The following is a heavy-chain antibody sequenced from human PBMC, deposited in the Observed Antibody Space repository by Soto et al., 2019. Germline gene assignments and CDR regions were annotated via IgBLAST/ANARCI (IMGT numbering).Heavy chain of an antibody. D-gene: IGHD2-15*01. J-gene: IGHJ6*03. CDR3: ARHPQDRYCSGGSCYSGYYYYYMDV. V-gene: IGHV4-59*08. CDR2: IYYSGST. Sequence: SETLSLTCTVSGGSISSYYWSWIRQPPGKGLEWIGYIYYSGSTNYNPSLKSRVTISVDTSKNQFSLKLSSVTAADTAVHYCARHPQDRYCSGGSCYSGYYYYYMDVWGKGTTVTVSS. CDR1: GGSISSYY.